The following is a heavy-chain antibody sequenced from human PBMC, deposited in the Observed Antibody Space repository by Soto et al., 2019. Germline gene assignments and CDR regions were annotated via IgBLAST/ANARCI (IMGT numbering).Heavy chain of an antibody. V-gene: IGHV4-39*01. Sequence: PSETLSLTCTVSGGSISSSSYYWGWIRQPPGKGLEWIGSIYYSGSTYYNPSLKSRVTISVDTSKNQFSLKLSSVTAADTAVYYCARQSRYRSRWYYFDYWGQGNLVTVSS. J-gene: IGHJ4*02. CDR3: ARQSRYRSRWYYFDY. CDR1: GGSISSSSYY. CDR2: IYYSGST. D-gene: IGHD6-13*01.